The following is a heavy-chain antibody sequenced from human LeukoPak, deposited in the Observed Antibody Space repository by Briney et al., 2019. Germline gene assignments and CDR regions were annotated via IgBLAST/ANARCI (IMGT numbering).Heavy chain of an antibody. J-gene: IGHJ4*02. Sequence: ASVKVSCKASGYTFTSYAMHWVRQAPGQRLEWMGWINAGNGNTKYSQKFQGRVTITRDTSTSTVYMELSSLRSEDTAVYYCASGTRIAVAGTGFDYWGQGTLVTVSS. CDR1: GYTFTSYA. D-gene: IGHD6-19*01. CDR2: INAGNGNT. CDR3: ASGTRIAVAGTGFDY. V-gene: IGHV1-3*01.